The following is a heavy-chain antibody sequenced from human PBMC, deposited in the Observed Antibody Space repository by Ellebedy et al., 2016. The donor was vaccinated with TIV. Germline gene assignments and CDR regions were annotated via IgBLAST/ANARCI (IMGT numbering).Heavy chain of an antibody. D-gene: IGHD5-24*01. CDR1: VFPFGGYW. CDR3: ARDRGWLQSLAYYYGMDF. V-gene: IGHV3-74*01. J-gene: IGHJ6*02. Sequence: GESLKISCEASVFPFGGYWIHWVRQVLGKGLVWVSRINGDGRSTTYADSVKGRFTISRDNAKNKVYLQMNRLRAEDTAVYYCARDRGWLQSLAYYYGMDFWGQGTTVTVSS. CDR2: INGDGRST.